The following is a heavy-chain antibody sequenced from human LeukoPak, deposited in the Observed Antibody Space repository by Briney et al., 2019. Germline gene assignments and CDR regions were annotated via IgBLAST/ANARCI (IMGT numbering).Heavy chain of an antibody. CDR2: IYYSYSGSA. J-gene: IGHJ4*02. CDR3: ARSSMYEAFDY. CDR1: GGSIRSHS. D-gene: IGHD2/OR15-2a*01. Sequence: SETLSLTCAVSGGSIRSHSWSWIRQPPGKGLEWIGYIYYSYSGSANYNPSLKSRVTISVDTSKNQFSLKLSSVTAADTAVYYCARSSMYEAFDYWGQGTLVTVSS. V-gene: IGHV4-59*11.